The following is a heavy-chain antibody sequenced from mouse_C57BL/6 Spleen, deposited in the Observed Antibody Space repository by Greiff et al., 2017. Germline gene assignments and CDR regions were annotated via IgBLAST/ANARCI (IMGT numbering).Heavy chain of an antibody. D-gene: IGHD2-4*01. CDR2: IYPGDGDT. CDR3: ARYDYDDYYAMDY. V-gene: IGHV1-80*01. Sequence: QVQLQQSGAELVKPGASVKISCKASGYAFSSYWLNWVKQRPGKGLEWIGQIYPGDGDTNYNGKFKGKATLTADKSSSTAYMQLSSLTSEDSAVYFCARYDYDDYYAMDYWGQGTSVTVSS. CDR1: GYAFSSYW. J-gene: IGHJ4*01.